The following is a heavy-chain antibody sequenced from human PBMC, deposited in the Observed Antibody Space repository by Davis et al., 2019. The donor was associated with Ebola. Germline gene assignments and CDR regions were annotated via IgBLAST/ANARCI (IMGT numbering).Heavy chain of an antibody. J-gene: IGHJ4*02. V-gene: IGHV3-20*04. CDR3: ARGQTAVFDY. CDR1: GFTFADYG. CDR2: INWNGGST. D-gene: IGHD5-18*01. Sequence: GESLKISCAASGFTFADYGMTWVRQAPGKGLEWVSGINWNGGSTYYADSVKGRFTISRDNAKNSLYLQMNSLRAEDTALYYCARGQTAVFDYWGQGTLVTVSS.